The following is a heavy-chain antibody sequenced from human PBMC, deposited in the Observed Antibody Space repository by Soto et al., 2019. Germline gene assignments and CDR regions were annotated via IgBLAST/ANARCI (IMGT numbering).Heavy chain of an antibody. V-gene: IGHV3-66*01. Sequence: EVQLVESGGGLVQPGGSLRLSCAASGFTVSSKYMSWVRQAPGKGLEWVSVIYSGGSIYYGDSVKGRFTISRDTSKNTVSLQMNSLRAEDTAVYYCARDPGIWAFDIWGQGTMVPVSS. J-gene: IGHJ3*02. CDR1: GFTVSSKY. CDR3: ARDPGIWAFDI. CDR2: IYSGGSI.